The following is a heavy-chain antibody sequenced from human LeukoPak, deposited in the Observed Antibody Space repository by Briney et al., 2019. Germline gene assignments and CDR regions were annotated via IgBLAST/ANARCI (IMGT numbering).Heavy chain of an antibody. CDR1: GGSISSYY. CDR2: IYYSGST. V-gene: IGHV4-59*01. D-gene: IGHD6-6*01. J-gene: IGHJ4*02. CDR3: ARSHRIAAREPFDY. Sequence: SETLSLTCTVSGGSISSYYWSWIRQPPGKGLEWIGYIYYSGSTNYNPSLKSRVTISVDTSKNQFSLKLSSVTAADTAVYYCARSHRIAAREPFDYWGQGTLVTVSS.